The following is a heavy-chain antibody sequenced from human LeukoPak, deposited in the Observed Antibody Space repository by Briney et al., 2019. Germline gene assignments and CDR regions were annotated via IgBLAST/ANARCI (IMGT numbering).Heavy chain of an antibody. CDR2: IYTSGST. D-gene: IGHD1-26*01. CDR1: GGSISSCY. CDR3: ARGPGSYFPYYFDY. J-gene: IGHJ4*02. V-gene: IGHV4-4*07. Sequence: SETLSLTCTVSGGSISSCYWSWIRQPAGKGLEWIGRIYTSGSTNYNPSLKSRVTMSVDTSKNQFSLKLSSVTAADTAVYYCARGPGSYFPYYFDYWGQGTLVTVSS.